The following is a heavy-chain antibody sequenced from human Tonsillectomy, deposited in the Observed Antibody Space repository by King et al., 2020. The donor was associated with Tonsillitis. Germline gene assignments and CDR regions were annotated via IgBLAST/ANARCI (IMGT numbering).Heavy chain of an antibody. CDR2: IYHSGST. D-gene: IGHD1-1*01. CDR3: ARGGAIDYNSYYYYGMDV. V-gene: IGHV4-38-2*02. J-gene: IGHJ6*02. Sequence: QLQESGPGLVKPSETLSLTCTVSGYSISSGYYWGWIRQPPGKGLEWIGSIYHSGSTYYNPSLKSRVTISVDTPKNQFSLKLSSVTAADTAVDYCARGGAIDYNSYYYYGMDVWGQGTTVTVSS. CDR1: GYSISSGYY.